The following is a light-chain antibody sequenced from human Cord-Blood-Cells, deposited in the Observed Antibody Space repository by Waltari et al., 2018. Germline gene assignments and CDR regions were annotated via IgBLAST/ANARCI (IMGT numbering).Light chain of an antibody. Sequence: QSALTQPDSVSGSPGQSITISCTATSSSFGSYNICSLYQQHLGKAPKLMIYEGSKRPSGVSNRFSGSKSGNTASLTISGLQAEDEADYYCCAYAGSSTSWVFGGGTKLTVL. V-gene: IGLV2-23*01. J-gene: IGLJ3*02. CDR2: EGS. CDR3: CAYAGSSTSWV. CDR1: SSSFGSYNI.